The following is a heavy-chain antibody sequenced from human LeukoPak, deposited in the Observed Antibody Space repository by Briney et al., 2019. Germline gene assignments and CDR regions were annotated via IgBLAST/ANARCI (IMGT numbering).Heavy chain of an antibody. D-gene: IGHD1-1*01. V-gene: IGHV3-11*01. CDR3: ARVLNGWVDY. CDR1: GFIFSDYY. Sequence: PGGSLRLSCAASGFIFSDYYMSWIRQAPGKGLEWISYISRGGDTIYYADSVKGRFTLSRDNAKDSLFLQMTNLRGEDTAIYYCARVLNGWVDYWGQGTLVTVSS. CDR2: ISRGGDTI. J-gene: IGHJ4*02.